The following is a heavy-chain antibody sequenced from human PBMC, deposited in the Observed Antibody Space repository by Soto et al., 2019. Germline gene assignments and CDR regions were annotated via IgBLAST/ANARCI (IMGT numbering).Heavy chain of an antibody. CDR2: ISGSGSST. J-gene: IGHJ4*02. D-gene: IGHD3-22*01. CDR3: AKATGDVTMTLDY. CDR1: GFTFSSSA. Sequence: GGSLRLSCAASGFTFSSSAMSWVRQAPGKGLEWVSAISGSGSSTYYADSVKGRFTISRDNSKNTLYLQMNSLRAEDTAVYYCAKATGDVTMTLDYWGQGTLVAVSS. V-gene: IGHV3-23*01.